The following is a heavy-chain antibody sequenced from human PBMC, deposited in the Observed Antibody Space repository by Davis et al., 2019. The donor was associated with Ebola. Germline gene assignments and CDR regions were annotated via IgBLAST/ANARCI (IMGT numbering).Heavy chain of an antibody. CDR2: IYFFGRT. D-gene: IGHD6-19*01. Sequence: MPSETLSLTCSVSGGSISRSSYYXXXXXXXXXXXXXXLWRIYFFGRTYYNPSLKSRVTISVDTSKNQFSLSLSSVTAQDTAVYYCARHVFILNGWGKPVDPDAFDIWGQGTMVTVCS. CDR1: GGSISRSSYY. V-gene: IGHV4-39*01. J-gene: IGHJ3*02. CDR3: ARHVFILNGWGKPVDPDAFDI.